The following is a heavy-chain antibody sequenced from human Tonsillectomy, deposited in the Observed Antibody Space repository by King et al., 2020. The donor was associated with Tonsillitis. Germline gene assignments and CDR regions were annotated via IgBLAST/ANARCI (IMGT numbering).Heavy chain of an antibody. CDR3: ARDTADYGDHEHAFDI. Sequence: QLQESGPGLVKPSETLSLTCAVSDYSISGGYYWGWIRQPPGKGLEWIGSIYRSGTTYYNPSIKSRVTISIDTSMNQFSLKLRSVTAADTAGYYCARDTADYGDHEHAFDIWGQGTMVTVSS. D-gene: IGHD4-17*01. V-gene: IGHV4-38-2*02. CDR2: IYRSGTT. CDR1: DYSISGGYY. J-gene: IGHJ3*02.